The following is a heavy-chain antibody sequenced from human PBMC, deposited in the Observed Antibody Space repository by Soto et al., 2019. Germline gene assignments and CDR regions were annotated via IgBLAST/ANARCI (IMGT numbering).Heavy chain of an antibody. J-gene: IGHJ6*02. D-gene: IGHD3-3*01. CDR2: IYYSGST. CDR3: ARGTMIFGVVIPQDV. V-gene: IGHV4-39*01. Sequence: QLQLQESGPGLVKPSETLSLTCTVSGGSISSSSYYWGWIRQPPGKGLEWIGSIYYSGSTYYNPSLKSRVTISVDTSKNQFSLKLSSVTAADTAVYYCARGTMIFGVVIPQDVWGQGTTVTVSS. CDR1: GGSISSSSYY.